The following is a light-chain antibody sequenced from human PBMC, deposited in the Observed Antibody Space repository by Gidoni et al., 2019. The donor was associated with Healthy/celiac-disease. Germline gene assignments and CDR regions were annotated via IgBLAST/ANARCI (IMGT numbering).Light chain of an antibody. CDR3: MQALQTPIT. Sequence: DIVMTQSPLSLPVTLGEPASISCRSSQSLLHSNGYNYLDCYLQKPGQSPQLLIYLGSNRASGVPDRFSGSGSGTDFTLKISRVEAEDVGVYYCMQALQTPITFGQGTRLEIK. CDR2: LGS. J-gene: IGKJ5*01. CDR1: QSLLHSNGYNY. V-gene: IGKV2-28*01.